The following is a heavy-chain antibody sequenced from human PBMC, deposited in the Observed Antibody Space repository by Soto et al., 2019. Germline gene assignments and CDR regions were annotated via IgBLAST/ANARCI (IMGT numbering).Heavy chain of an antibody. CDR2: ISGDGINT. CDR1: GFNFGFFG. J-gene: IGHJ4*02. CDR3: ARCNLSFDFDS. V-gene: IGHV3-30*03. Sequence: QIQLVESGGDVVQPGKSLRLSCAASGFNFGFFGMHWVRQAPGKGLEWVAFISGDGINTQYADSVRGRFTLSRDYSRKTMYLPIDTLRDEDTALYYCARCNLSFDFDSWGLGTLVTVSS. D-gene: IGHD1-26*01.